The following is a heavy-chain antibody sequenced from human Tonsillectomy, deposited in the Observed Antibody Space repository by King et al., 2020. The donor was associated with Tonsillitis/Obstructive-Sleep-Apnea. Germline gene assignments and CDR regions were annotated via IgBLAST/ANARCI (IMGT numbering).Heavy chain of an antibody. Sequence: QLVQSGGGVVQPGRSLRLSCAASGFNFSTYAMHWVRQAPGKGLEWVAVISYDVSNKYYADSVKGRFTISRDNSKNTLYLQMNSLRAEDTAVYYCARDDPYYYYMDVWGKGTTVTVSS. CDR2: ISYDVSNK. CDR1: GFNFSTYA. V-gene: IGHV3-30*01. CDR3: ARDDPYYYYMDV. J-gene: IGHJ6*03.